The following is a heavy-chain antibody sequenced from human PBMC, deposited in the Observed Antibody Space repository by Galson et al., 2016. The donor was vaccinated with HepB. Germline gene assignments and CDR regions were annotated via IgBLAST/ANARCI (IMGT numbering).Heavy chain of an antibody. CDR1: GFHFPSTW. CDR2: VYPADSET. V-gene: IGHV5-51*01. Sequence: QSGAEVKKSGESLKISCQTSGFHFPSTWIGWVRQLPGKGLEWMGIVYPADSETKYSPSFEGQVTISVDKAISTAYLQWDSLKASDTGTYYCARRAADWGNWGQGTRVTVS. CDR3: ARRAADWGN. J-gene: IGHJ4*02. D-gene: IGHD3-9*01.